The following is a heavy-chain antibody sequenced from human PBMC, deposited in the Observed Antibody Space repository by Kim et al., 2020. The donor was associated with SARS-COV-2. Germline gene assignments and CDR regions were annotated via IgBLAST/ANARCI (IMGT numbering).Heavy chain of an antibody. CDR2: FGGGGGGT. V-gene: IGHV3-23*01. D-gene: IGHD4-4*01. Sequence: GGSLRLSCAASGFNFIDYGMSWIRQAPGKGLEWVSVFGGGGGGTYYADPVKGRFTISRDNSKRTVSLQMDGLRDDDTAMYYCANGRGVTGGVFEVWGQGTMVTVSS. J-gene: IGHJ3*01. CDR3: ANGRGVTGGVFEV. CDR1: GFNFIDYG.